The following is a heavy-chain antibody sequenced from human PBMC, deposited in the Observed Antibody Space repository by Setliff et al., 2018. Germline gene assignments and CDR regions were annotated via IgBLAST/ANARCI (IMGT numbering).Heavy chain of an antibody. CDR2: ITPIRGAA. CDR1: GGTFSNSA. D-gene: IGHD6-19*01. Sequence: VASVKVSCKAFGGTFSNSAINWVRQAPGQGLEWMGGITPIRGAADYAQKFQGKVIITADGSTSTAYMELTSLRSDDAAVYYCARGPSGWSSATSRYYFYMDVWGKGTTVTVSS. CDR3: ARGPSGWSSATSRYYFYMDV. V-gene: IGHV1-69*13. J-gene: IGHJ6*03.